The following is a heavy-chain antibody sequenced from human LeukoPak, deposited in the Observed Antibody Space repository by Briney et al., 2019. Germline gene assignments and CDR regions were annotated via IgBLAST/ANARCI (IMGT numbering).Heavy chain of an antibody. CDR2: ISSSSSYT. V-gene: IGHV3-11*06. Sequence: GGSLRLSCAASGFTFSDYYMSWIRQAPGKGLEWVSYISSSSSYTNYADSVKGRFTISRDNAKNSLYLQMNSLRAEDTAVYYCARGYCRGGSCYGYWGQGTLVTVSS. CDR3: ARGYCRGGSCYGY. CDR1: GFTFSDYY. D-gene: IGHD2-15*01. J-gene: IGHJ4*02.